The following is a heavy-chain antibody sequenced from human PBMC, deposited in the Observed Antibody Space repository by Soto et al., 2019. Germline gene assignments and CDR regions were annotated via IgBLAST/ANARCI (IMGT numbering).Heavy chain of an antibody. CDR1: GGTFSSYA. CDR2: IIPIFGTA. D-gene: IGHD3-3*01. Sequence: QVQLVQSGAEVKKPGSSVKVSCKASGGTFSSYAISWVRQAPGQGLEWMGGIIPIFGTANYAQKFQGRVTITADESTSTAYMELSSLRSEDTAVYYCASSPKKYDFWGGPHYYYYGMDVWGQGTTVTVSS. J-gene: IGHJ6*02. CDR3: ASSPKKYDFWGGPHYYYYGMDV. V-gene: IGHV1-69*12.